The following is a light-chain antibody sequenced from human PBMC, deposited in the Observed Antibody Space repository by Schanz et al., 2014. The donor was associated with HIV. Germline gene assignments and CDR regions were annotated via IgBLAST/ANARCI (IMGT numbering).Light chain of an antibody. Sequence: DIQMTQSPSSLSASVGDRVTITCRASQGISSYLAWYQLKPGKAPKLLIYAASTLQSGVPSRFSGSGSGTDFTLTISRLEPEDFAVYYCQQYGSSPWTFGQGTKVEIK. CDR2: AAS. V-gene: IGKV1-9*01. CDR1: QGISSY. J-gene: IGKJ1*01. CDR3: QQYGSSPWT.